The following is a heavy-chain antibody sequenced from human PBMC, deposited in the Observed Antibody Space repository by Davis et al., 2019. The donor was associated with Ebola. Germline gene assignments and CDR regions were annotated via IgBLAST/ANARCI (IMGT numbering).Heavy chain of an antibody. J-gene: IGHJ3*01. V-gene: IGHV6-1*01. Sequence: HSQTLSLTCAISGDSVSSGGWNWIRQSPSRGLEWLGRTYYNSKWYNDYAVSVKSRITINPDTSKNQFSLQLNSVTPEDTALYYCARGWMRRGFDVWGQGTVVTVSS. CDR2: TYYNSKWYN. D-gene: IGHD2-2*03. CDR1: GDSVSSGG. CDR3: ARGWMRRGFDV.